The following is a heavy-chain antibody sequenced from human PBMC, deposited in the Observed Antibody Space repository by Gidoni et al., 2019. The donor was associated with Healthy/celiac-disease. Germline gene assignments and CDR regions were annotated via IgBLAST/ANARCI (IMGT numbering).Heavy chain of an antibody. V-gene: IGHV4-34*01. D-gene: IGHD3-16*02. J-gene: IGHJ4*02. CDR3: ARGRFWYYDYVWGSYRSGLCYFDY. Sequence: QVQLQQWGAGLLKPSETLSLTCAVYGGSFSGYSWSWIRQPPGKGLEWIGEINHSGSTNYNPSLKSRVTISVDTSKNQFSLKLSSVTAADTAVYYCARGRFWYYDYVWGSYRSGLCYFDYWGQGTLVTVSS. CDR1: GGSFSGYS. CDR2: INHSGST.